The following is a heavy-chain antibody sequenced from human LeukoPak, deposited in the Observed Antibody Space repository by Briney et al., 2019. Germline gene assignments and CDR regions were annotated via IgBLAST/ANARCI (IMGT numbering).Heavy chain of an antibody. J-gene: IGHJ4*02. D-gene: IGHD2-2*02. V-gene: IGHV1-2*02. Sequence: ASVKVSCTASGYTFTGYYMHWVRQAPGQGLEWMGWINPNSGGKNYAQKFQGRVTMTRDTSISTAYMEMSRLTSDDTAVFYCARGHCSSTSCYIDYWGQGTLVTVSS. CDR3: ARGHCSSTSCYIDY. CDR2: INPNSGGK. CDR1: GYTFTGYY.